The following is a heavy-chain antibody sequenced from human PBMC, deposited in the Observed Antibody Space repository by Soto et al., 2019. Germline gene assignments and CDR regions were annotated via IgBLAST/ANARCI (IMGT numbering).Heavy chain of an antibody. D-gene: IGHD3-10*01. Sequence: EVQLVESGGALVQPGGSLRLSCAASGFTFSDYEMNWVRQPPGKGLEWVSYISGSSSTIYYADSVKGRFTISRDNAKNSLYLQMHSLRVDDTALYYCAREGGFDWFDPWGQGTLVTVSS. J-gene: IGHJ5*02. V-gene: IGHV3-48*03. CDR2: ISGSSSTI. CDR1: GFTFSDYE. CDR3: AREGGFDWFDP.